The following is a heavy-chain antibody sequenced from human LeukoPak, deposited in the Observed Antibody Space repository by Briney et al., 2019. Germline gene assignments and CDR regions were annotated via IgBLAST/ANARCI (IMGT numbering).Heavy chain of an antibody. D-gene: IGHD2-2*02. Sequence: ASVKVSCKASGGTFSSYAISWVRQAPGQGLEWMGGIIPIFGTANYAQKFQGRVTITTDESTSTAYMELSSLRSEDTAVYYCARGGAPYQLLYLAFDPWGQGTLVTVSS. V-gene: IGHV1-69*05. CDR2: IIPIFGTA. CDR1: GGTFSSYA. J-gene: IGHJ5*02. CDR3: ARGGAPYQLLYLAFDP.